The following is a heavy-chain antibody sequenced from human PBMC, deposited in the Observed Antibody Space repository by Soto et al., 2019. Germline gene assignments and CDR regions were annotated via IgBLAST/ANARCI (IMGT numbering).Heavy chain of an antibody. J-gene: IGHJ5*02. CDR2: IYYSGST. CDR3: ARELFGRSVWFDP. CDR1: GGSISSSSYY. V-gene: IGHV4-39*07. Sequence: SETLSLTCTVSGGSISSSSYYWGWIRQPPGKGLEWIGSIYYSGSTYYNPSLKSRVTISVDTSKNQFSLKLSSVTAADTAVYYCARELFGRSVWFDPWGQGTLVTVSS. D-gene: IGHD3-10*01.